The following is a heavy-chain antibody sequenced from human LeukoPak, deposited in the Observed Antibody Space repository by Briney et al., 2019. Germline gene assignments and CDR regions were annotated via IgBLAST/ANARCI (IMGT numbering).Heavy chain of an antibody. V-gene: IGHV4-59*08. CDR3: ARRGRSSTDPFEY. CDR1: GGSINTYY. D-gene: IGHD2-2*01. J-gene: IGHJ4*02. Sequence: PSETLSLTCTVSGGSINTYYWYWIRQPPGKGLEWIGYIYYSGTTKYSTSLKGRVTLSLDTPKNQIFLRLTSVTAADTAVYYCARRGRSSTDPFEYWGQGTLVTVSS. CDR2: IYYSGTT.